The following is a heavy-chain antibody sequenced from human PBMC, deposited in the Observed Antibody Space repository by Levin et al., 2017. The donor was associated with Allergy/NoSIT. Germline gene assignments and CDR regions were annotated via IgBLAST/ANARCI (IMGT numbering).Heavy chain of an antibody. D-gene: IGHD2-15*01. CDR3: ARESKHGGYCSGGSCYSPFDY. Sequence: SQTLSLTCTVSGGSISSYYWSWIRQPPGKGLEWIGYIYYSGSTNYNPSLKSRVTISVDTSKNQFSLKLSSVTAADTAVYYCARESKHGGYCSGGSCYSPFDYWGQGTLVTVSS. CDR1: GGSISSYY. J-gene: IGHJ4*02. V-gene: IGHV4-59*01. CDR2: IYYSGST.